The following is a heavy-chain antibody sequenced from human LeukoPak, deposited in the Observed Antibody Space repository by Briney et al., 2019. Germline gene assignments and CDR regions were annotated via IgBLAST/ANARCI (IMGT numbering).Heavy chain of an antibody. Sequence: GGSLRLSCVASGFSFSAYIMHWVRQAPGKGLEYVSAIRSDGSSTFYPNSVKGRLTISRDNSKSTLYLQMGSLRAEDTAVYYCTRRYGGHSGWAGYHDSWGQGTLVTVSS. CDR1: GFSFSAYI. D-gene: IGHD6-19*01. V-gene: IGHV3-64*01. CDR2: IRSDGSST. CDR3: TRRYGGHSGWAGYHDS. J-gene: IGHJ4*02.